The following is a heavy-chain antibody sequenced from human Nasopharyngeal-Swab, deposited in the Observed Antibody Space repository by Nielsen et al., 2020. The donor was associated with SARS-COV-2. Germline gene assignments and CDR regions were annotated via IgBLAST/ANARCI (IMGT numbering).Heavy chain of an antibody. CDR1: GFTFSRYW. V-gene: IGHV3-74*01. CDR3: ARDLAGRDSG. CDR2: TNEDGSIT. D-gene: IGHD2-21*02. J-gene: IGHJ4*02. Sequence: GESLKISCAASGFTFSRYWMHWVRQVPGKGLMWVSRTNEDGSITNYADSVKGRFTISRDNAKNTLYPQMNSLRADDTALYYCARDLAGRDSGWGQGTLVTVSS.